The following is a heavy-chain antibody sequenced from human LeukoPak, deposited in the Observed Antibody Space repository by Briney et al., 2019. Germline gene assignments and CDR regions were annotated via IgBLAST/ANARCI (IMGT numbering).Heavy chain of an antibody. D-gene: IGHD3-16*01. Sequence: GGSLRLSCVASGXTFSTFSMNWVRQAPGKGLEWVSYISSSSSPIHYADSVKGRFTISRDNAKNSLYLQMNSLRDEDTAVYYYARVGIVGVSTPAYYFDYWGQGTLVTVSS. CDR1: GXTFSTFS. CDR2: ISSSSSPI. V-gene: IGHV3-48*02. J-gene: IGHJ4*02. CDR3: ARVGIVGVSTPAYYFDY.